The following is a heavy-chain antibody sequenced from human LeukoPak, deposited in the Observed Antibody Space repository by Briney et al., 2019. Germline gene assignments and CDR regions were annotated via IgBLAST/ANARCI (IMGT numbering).Heavy chain of an antibody. CDR1: GFTFRNDW. Sequence: GGSLRLSCAASGFTFRNDWMHWVRQVPGKGLVWVSRINSDGITTTYADSVKGRFTISRDNAKSTLYLQMDSLRVEDTAVYYCTSALTTTRNAFDVWGQGTKVTVSS. J-gene: IGHJ3*01. D-gene: IGHD4-11*01. CDR2: INSDGITT. CDR3: TSALTTTRNAFDV. V-gene: IGHV3-74*01.